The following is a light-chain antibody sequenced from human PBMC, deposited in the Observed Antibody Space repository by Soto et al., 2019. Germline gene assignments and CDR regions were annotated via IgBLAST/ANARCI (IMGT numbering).Light chain of an antibody. CDR3: QQYVRSPPSLT. CDR2: DAS. CDR1: QSVSSSY. Sequence: ETGLTQSPGTLSLSPGERATLSCRASQSVSSSYLAWYQQKPGQAPRLLIYDASSRATGIPDRFSGSGSGTDFTLTISRLEPEDFAVYYCQQYVRSPPSLTFDQGTKVEIK. J-gene: IGKJ1*01. V-gene: IGKV3-20*01.